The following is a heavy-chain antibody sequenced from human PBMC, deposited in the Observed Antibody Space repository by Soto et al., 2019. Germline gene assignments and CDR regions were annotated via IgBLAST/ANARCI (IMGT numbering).Heavy chain of an antibody. CDR1: GGSVSDKTYY. J-gene: IGHJ4*02. D-gene: IGHD4-17*01. V-gene: IGHV4-61*01. Sequence: NPSETLSLTCSGSGGSVSDKTYYWSWIRQSPGKGLEWIGYIYYSGTTNYNPSLKSRVTISVDTSKNQFSLRLDSVTAADTALYYCARTTAVPNTLRSGYCFDYWGQGTLFTVCS. CDR3: ARTTAVPNTLRSGYCFDY. CDR2: IYYSGTT.